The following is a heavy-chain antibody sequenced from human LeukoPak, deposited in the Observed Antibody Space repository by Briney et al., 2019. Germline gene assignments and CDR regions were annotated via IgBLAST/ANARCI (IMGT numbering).Heavy chain of an antibody. J-gene: IGHJ4*02. D-gene: IGHD2-8*01. CDR2: IHPNNGAT. V-gene: IGHV1-2*02. CDR3: ARNGGGLDY. CDR1: GYTFTDYS. Sequence: GASVKVSCXASGYTFTDYSFYWMRQAPGQGLEWVAWIHPNNGATNYAQKFQGRVTMTRDTSISTAYMELDRLTSDDTAVYYCARNGGGLDYWGQGTLVTVSS.